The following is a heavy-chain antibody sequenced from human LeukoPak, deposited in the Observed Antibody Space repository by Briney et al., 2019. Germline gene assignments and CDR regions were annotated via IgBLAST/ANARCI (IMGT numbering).Heavy chain of an antibody. CDR2: ISRSSSTI. CDR1: GFTFSSYW. CDR3: ARGDEGEYFQH. J-gene: IGHJ1*01. V-gene: IGHV3-48*02. D-gene: IGHD2-21*02. Sequence: PGGSLRLSCAASGFTFSSYWMHWVRQAPGKGLEWVSYISRSSSTIYYADSVKGRFTISRDNAKNSLSLQMNSLRDEDTAVYYCARGDEGEYFQHWGQGTLVTVSS.